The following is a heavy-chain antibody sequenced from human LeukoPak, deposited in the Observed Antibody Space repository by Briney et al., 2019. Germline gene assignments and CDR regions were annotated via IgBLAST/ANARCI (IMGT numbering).Heavy chain of an antibody. CDR3: ARYAARYGMDV. Sequence: SETLSLTCAVYGGSFSGYYWSWIRQPPGKGLEWIGEINHSGSTNYNPSLKSRVTISVDTSKNQFSLKLSSVTAADTAVYYCARYAARYGMDVWGQGTTVTVSS. CDR1: GGSFSGYY. V-gene: IGHV4-34*01. CDR2: INHSGST. J-gene: IGHJ6*02. D-gene: IGHD6-25*01.